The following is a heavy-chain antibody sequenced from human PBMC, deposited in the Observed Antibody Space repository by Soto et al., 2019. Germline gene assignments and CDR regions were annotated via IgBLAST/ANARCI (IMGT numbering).Heavy chain of an antibody. J-gene: IGHJ4*02. D-gene: IGHD3-10*01. V-gene: IGHV3-74*01. CDR3: AKRGVDTFGLSY. Sequence: EVQLVESGGGLVQPGGSLRLSCAVSGFTFSSFWMHWVRQAPGEGLVWVSRINTDGSSTSYADSVKGRFTISRDNAKKTLYLQMHTLRVEDTAMYYCAKRGVDTFGLSYWGQGTLVTVSS. CDR2: INTDGSST. CDR1: GFTFSSFW.